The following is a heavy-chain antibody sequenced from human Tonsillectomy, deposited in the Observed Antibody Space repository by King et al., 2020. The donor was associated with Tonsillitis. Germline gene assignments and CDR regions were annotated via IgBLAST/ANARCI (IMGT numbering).Heavy chain of an antibody. J-gene: IGHJ4*02. CDR3: GGAAPGAVDY. D-gene: IGHD6-13*01. CDR2: ISYSETT. CDR1: GGSINSSSFY. V-gene: IGHV4-39*07. Sequence: QLQESGPGLVKPSETLSLSCTVSGGSINSSSFYWGWIRQPPGKGLEWIGSISYSETTYYNPSLKSRVTIPIDTSKIQFSLKLSSVTAADTAVYYCGGAAPGAVDYWGQGTLVTVSS.